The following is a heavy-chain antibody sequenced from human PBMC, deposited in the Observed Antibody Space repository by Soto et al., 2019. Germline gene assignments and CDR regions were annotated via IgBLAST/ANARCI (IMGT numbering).Heavy chain of an antibody. J-gene: IGHJ5*02. CDR3: ASSRIAVAGTRWFDP. CDR1: GGSFSGYY. CDR2: INHSGRT. D-gene: IGHD6-19*01. V-gene: IGHV4-34*01. Sequence: SETLSLTCAVYGGSFSGYYWSWIRQPPGKGLEWIGEINHSGRTNYNPSLKSRVTISVDTSKNQFSLKLSSVTAADTAVYYCASSRIAVAGTRWFDPWGQGTLVTVSS.